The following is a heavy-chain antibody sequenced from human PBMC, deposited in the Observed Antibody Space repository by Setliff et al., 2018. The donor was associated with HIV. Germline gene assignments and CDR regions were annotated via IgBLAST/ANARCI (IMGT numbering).Heavy chain of an antibody. CDR2: IIPIFGTA. CDR1: GGTFSSYA. V-gene: IGHV1-69*05. Sequence: SVKVSCKASGGTFSSYAISWVRQAPGQGLEWMGGIIPIFGTANYAQKFEGRVTITTDESTSTAYVELSSLRSEDAAVYYCARVSRSGWFFDWWGQGSLVTVSS. J-gene: IGHJ4*02. D-gene: IGHD6-19*01. CDR3: ARVSRSGWFFDW.